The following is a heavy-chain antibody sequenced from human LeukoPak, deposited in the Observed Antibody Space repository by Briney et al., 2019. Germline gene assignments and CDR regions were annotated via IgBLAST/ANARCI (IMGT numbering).Heavy chain of an antibody. CDR2: INPNSGGT. D-gene: IGHD3-22*01. CDR3: AQYYYDSSGYSYPYY. CDR1: GYTFTGYY. Sequence: ASVKVSCKASGYTFTGYYMHWVRQAPGQGLEWMGWINPNSGGTNYAQKFQGRVTMTRDTSISTAYMELSRLRSDDAAVYYCAQYYYDSSGYSYPYYWGQGTLVTVSS. V-gene: IGHV1-2*02. J-gene: IGHJ4*02.